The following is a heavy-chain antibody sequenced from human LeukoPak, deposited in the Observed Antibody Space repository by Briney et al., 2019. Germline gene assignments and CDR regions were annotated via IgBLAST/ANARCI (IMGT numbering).Heavy chain of an antibody. J-gene: IGHJ3*02. CDR3: ARELIASTGGYAFDI. D-gene: IGHD6-13*01. Sequence: GASVKVSCKASGYTFTNYALNWVRQAPGQGLEWMGWIHTNTGKPTYAQGFAGRFVFSLDTPVSTTYLQISSLKAEDTGVYYCARELIASTGGYAFDIWGQGTMVTVSS. CDR2: IHTNTGKP. CDR1: GYTFTNYA. V-gene: IGHV7-4-1*02.